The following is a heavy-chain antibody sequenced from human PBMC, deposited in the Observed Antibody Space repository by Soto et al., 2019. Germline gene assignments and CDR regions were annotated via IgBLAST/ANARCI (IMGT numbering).Heavy chain of an antibody. CDR1: GFTFSNYG. Sequence: PGGSLRLSCAASGFTFSNYGIHWVRRAPGKGLEWVAVISYDGSNKYYADSVKGRFTISRDNSKNTLYLQMNSLRAEDTAVYYCAKWEKNYDFWSGYYKDYFDLWGRGTLVTVSS. CDR2: ISYDGSNK. J-gene: IGHJ2*01. CDR3: AKWEKNYDFWSGYYKDYFDL. D-gene: IGHD3-3*01. V-gene: IGHV3-30*18.